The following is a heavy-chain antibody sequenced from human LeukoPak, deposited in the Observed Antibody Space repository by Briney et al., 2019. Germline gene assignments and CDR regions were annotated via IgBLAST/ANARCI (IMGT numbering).Heavy chain of an antibody. V-gene: IGHV4-34*01. Sequence: SQTLSLTCAVYGGSFSGYYWSWIRQPPGKGLEWIGEINHSGSTNYNPSLKSRVTISVDTSKNQFSLKLSSVTAADTAVYYCARSLHHFDYWGQGTLVTVSS. CDR1: GGSFSGYY. CDR2: INHSGST. CDR3: ARSLHHFDY. J-gene: IGHJ4*02.